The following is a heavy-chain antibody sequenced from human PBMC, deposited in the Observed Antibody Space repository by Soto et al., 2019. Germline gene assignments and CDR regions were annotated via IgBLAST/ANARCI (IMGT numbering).Heavy chain of an antibody. J-gene: IGHJ4*02. CDR2: FDPEDGET. Sequence: ASVKVSCKVSGYTLTELSMHWVRQAPGKGLEWMGGFDPEDGETIYAQKFQGRVTMTEDTSTDTAYMELSSLRSEDTAMFYCASGRYDASGYFDYWGQGTLVTAPQ. CDR3: ASGRYDASGYFDY. CDR1: GYTLTELS. D-gene: IGHD3-22*01. V-gene: IGHV1-24*01.